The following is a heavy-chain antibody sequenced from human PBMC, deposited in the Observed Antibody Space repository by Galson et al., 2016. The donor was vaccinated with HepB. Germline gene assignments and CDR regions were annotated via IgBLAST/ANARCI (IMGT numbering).Heavy chain of an antibody. Sequence: PALVKPTQALTLTCTLSEFSLDTSGVGVGWIRQPPGQALEWLALIYWDDDKRYSPSLKSRLTITKDTSKNEVVLTMTNMDPVDTATYFCAHRKPDYYVSDWFDPWGQGTLVTVSS. CDR3: AHRKPDYYVSDWFDP. J-gene: IGHJ5*02. CDR2: IYWDDDK. CDR1: EFSLDTSGVG. D-gene: IGHD3-10*01. V-gene: IGHV2-5*02.